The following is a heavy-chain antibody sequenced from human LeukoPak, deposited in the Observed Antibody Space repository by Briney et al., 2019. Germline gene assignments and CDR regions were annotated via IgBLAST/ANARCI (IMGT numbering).Heavy chain of an antibody. J-gene: IGHJ6*03. CDR3: ARGSVQLWLRDTYYYMDV. V-gene: IGHV3-20*04. CDR1: GSTFDDYA. D-gene: IGHD5-18*01. Sequence: PGGSLRLSCAASGSTFDDYAMNWVRQVPGRGLEWVSGLNRNGRITEYADSVKDRITISRQNTKNSLYLYMNNLGGEDTAVYFCARGSVQLWLRDTYYYMDVWGKGTTVTVSS. CDR2: LNRNGRIT.